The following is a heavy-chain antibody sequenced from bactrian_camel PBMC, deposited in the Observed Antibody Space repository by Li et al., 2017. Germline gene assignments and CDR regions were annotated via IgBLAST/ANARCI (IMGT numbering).Heavy chain of an antibody. CDR1: GYRFNHSC. V-gene: IGHV3S57*01. D-gene: IGHD1*01. Sequence: HVQLVESGGGSVQAGESLRLSCEASGYRFNHSCMGWFRQVPGKEREFVSSIRSDDTTLYADSVKGRFTISRDNAKNTLYLQMNSLRTEDTAMYFCAAASQWQCKIPTRDGTFLPNVWGQGTQVTVS. J-gene: IGHJ4*01. CDR2: IRSDDTT. CDR3: AAASQWQCKIPTRDGTFLPNV.